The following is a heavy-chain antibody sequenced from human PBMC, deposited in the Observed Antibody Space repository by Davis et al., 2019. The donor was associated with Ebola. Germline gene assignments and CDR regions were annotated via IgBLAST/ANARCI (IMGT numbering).Heavy chain of an antibody. Sequence: PGGSLRLSCAASGFTFSSYVMNWVRQAPGKGLEWVSYISSSSTIYYADSVKGRFTISRDNAKNSLYLQMNSLRDEDTAVYYCARSNNYYDSSGEGYWGQGTLVTVSS. D-gene: IGHD3-22*01. CDR1: GFTFSSYV. CDR3: ARSNNYYDSSGEGY. V-gene: IGHV3-48*02. CDR2: ISSSSTI. J-gene: IGHJ4*02.